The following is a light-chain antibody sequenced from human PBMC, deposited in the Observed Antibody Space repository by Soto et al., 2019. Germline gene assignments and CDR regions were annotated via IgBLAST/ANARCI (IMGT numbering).Light chain of an antibody. CDR1: QSVGNA. Sequence: EIVLTQSPATLSLTPGEGATLSCRASQSVGNALAWYQQKPGQAPRLLIYAASIRATGIPARFSGSGSGTDFTFTISSLEPEDFAVYYCQQRSDWPLTFGGGTKVEIK. CDR2: AAS. V-gene: IGKV3-11*01. CDR3: QQRSDWPLT. J-gene: IGKJ4*01.